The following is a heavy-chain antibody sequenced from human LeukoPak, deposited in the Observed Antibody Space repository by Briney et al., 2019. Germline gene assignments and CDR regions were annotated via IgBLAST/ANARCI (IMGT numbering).Heavy chain of an antibody. J-gene: IGHJ4*02. CDR1: GFTLSSYS. V-gene: IGHV3-21*01. CDR3: ARSPRGYSSGYHSNHFDY. Sequence: AGGSLRLSCAASGFTLSSYSMNWVRQAPGKGLEWVSSISRGSSYIYYADSVKGRFTISRDNAKNSLYLQMNSLRAEDTAVYYCARSPRGYSSGYHSNHFDYWGQGTLVTVSS. D-gene: IGHD5-18*01. CDR2: ISRGSSYI.